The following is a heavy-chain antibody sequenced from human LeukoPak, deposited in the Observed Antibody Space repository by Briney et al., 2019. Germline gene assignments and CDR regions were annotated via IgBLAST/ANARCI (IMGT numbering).Heavy chain of an antibody. CDR2: IHYSGRT. J-gene: IGHJ3*02. Sequence: PSETLSLTCTVSGGSISSYYWTWIRQPPGKGLEWIGYIHYSGRTKYNSSLKSRVTISVDTSNNQFSLKLTSVTAADTAVYYCASKAIAGATDDAFDIWGQGTMVTVSS. D-gene: IGHD1-26*01. V-gene: IGHV4-59*01. CDR1: GGSISSYY. CDR3: ASKAIAGATDDAFDI.